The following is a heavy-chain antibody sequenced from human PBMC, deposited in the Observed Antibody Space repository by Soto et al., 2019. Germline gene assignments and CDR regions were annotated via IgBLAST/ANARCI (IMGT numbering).Heavy chain of an antibody. V-gene: IGHV1-18*01. J-gene: IGHJ6*03. CDR2: INAYNGNT. Sequence: GASVKVSCKASGYTFTSYGISWVRQAPGQGLEWMGWINAYNGNTNYAQKLQGRVTMTTNTSISTAYMELSSLRSEDTAVYYCARDVGTMVRGRGHYYYYYMDVWGQGTTVTVSS. CDR3: ARDVGTMVRGRGHYYYYYMDV. D-gene: IGHD3-10*01. CDR1: GYTFTSYG.